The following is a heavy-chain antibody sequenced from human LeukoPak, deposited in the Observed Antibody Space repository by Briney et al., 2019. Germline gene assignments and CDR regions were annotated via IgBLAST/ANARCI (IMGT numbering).Heavy chain of an antibody. CDR1: GFPFSSYA. CDR2: ISDSGGST. CDR3: VRGYSFGPYGMDV. V-gene: IGHV3-64D*09. D-gene: IGHD2-15*01. J-gene: IGHJ6*02. Sequence: GGSLRLSCSASGFPFSSYAMHWVRQAPGKGLEYVSAISDSGGSTYYADSVKGRFTISRDNSKNTLYLQVSSLRAEDTAVYFCVRGYSFGPYGMDVWGQGTTVTVSS.